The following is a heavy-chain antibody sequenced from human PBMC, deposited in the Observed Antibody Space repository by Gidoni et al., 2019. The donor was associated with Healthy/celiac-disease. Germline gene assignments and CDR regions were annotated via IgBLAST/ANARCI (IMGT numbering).Heavy chain of an antibody. CDR2: ISAYNGNT. CDR1: GYPFTSYG. J-gene: IGHJ4*02. Sequence: QVQLVQSGAEVKKPGASVKVSRKASGYPFTSYGISWVRQAPGQGLEWMGWISAYNGNTNYAQKLQGRVTMTTDTSTSTAYMELRSLRSDDTAVYYCARGRYYDSSGSEGGDYWGQGTLVTVSS. V-gene: IGHV1-18*01. CDR3: ARGRYYDSSGSEGGDY. D-gene: IGHD3-22*01.